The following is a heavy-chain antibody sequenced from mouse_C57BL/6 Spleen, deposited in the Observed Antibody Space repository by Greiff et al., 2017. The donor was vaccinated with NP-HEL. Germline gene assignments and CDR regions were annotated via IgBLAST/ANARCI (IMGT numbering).Heavy chain of an antibody. CDR3: ARGNAYYSNFWFAY. Sequence: DVKLVESEGGLVQPGSSMKLSCTASGFTFSDYYMAWVRQVPEKGLEWVANINYDGSSTYYLDSLKSRFIISRDNAKNIRYLQMSSLKSEDTATYYCARGNAYYSNFWFAYWGQGTLVTVSA. CDR1: GFTFSDYY. CDR2: INYDGSST. V-gene: IGHV5-16*01. J-gene: IGHJ3*01. D-gene: IGHD2-5*01.